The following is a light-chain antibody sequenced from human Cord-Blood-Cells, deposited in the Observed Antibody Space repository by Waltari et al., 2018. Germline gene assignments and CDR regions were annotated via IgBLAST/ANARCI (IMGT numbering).Light chain of an antibody. CDR3: QQLNSYPS. CDR1: QGISSS. J-gene: IGKJ2*03. V-gene: IGKV1-9*01. Sequence: DIQLTQSPSFLSASVGDRVPITRRASQGISSSLSWYQQKPGKAPKLLIYAASTLQSGVPSRFSGSVSGTEFTLTISSLQPEDFATYYCQQLNSYPSFGQGTKLEIK. CDR2: AAS.